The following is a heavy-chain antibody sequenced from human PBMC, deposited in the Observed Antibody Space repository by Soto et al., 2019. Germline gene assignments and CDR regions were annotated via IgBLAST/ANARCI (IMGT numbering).Heavy chain of an antibody. CDR1: GFTFSSCW. V-gene: IGHV3-74*03. CDR2: INRDGSTT. J-gene: IGHJ6*03. CDR3: AKGRGYSPNDYMDV. D-gene: IGHD5-12*01. Sequence: PGGSLRLSCAASGFTFSSCWMNWVRQAPGEGLVWVARINRDGSTTTYADSVKGRFTISRDNAKNTLYLQMNSLRAEDTAVYHCAKGRGYSPNDYMDVWGKGTTVTVSS.